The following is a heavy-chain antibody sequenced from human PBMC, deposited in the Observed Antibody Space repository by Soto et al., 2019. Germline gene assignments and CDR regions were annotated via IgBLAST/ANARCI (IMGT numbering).Heavy chain of an antibody. D-gene: IGHD2-2*01. CDR1: GGTFSSYA. CDR3: ASHSSLRGYCISTSCYGYYYGMDV. V-gene: IGHV1-69*12. J-gene: IGHJ6*02. CDR2: IIPSFGTA. Sequence: QVQLVQSGAEVKKPGSSVKVSCKASGGTFSSYAISWVRQAPGQGLEWMGGIIPSFGTADYAQKVQGRVTLTADESTSPAYMELSSLRSEDTAVYYCASHSSLRGYCISTSCYGYYYGMDVWGQGTTVTVSS.